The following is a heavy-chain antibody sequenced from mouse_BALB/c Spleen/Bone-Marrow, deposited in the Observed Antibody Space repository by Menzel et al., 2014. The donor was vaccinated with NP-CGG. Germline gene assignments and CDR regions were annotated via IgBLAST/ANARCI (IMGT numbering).Heavy chain of an antibody. J-gene: IGHJ2*01. Sequence: QVQLKHSGPELVKPGASVKISCKASGYAFSSSWMNWVKQRPGQGLEWIGRIYPGDGDTNYNGKFKGKATLTADKSSSTAYMQLSSLTSVDSAVYFCARWDYGSSPNYWGQGTTLTVSS. V-gene: IGHV1-82*01. CDR1: GYAFSSSW. D-gene: IGHD1-1*01. CDR3: ARWDYGSSPNY. CDR2: IYPGDGDT.